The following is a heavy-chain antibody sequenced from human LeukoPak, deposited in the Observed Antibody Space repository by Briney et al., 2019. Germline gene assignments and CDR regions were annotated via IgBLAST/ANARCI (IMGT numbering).Heavy chain of an antibody. CDR2: ISSSSSYI. D-gene: IGHD2-15*01. CDR3: AREECSGGSCYDY. V-gene: IGHV3-21*01. J-gene: IGHJ4*02. CDR1: GFTFSSYS. Sequence: GGSLRLSCAASGFTFSSYSMNWVRQAPGKGLEWVSSISSSSSYIYYADSVKGRFTISRDNAKNSLYLQMNSLRAEDTAVYYCAREECSGGSCYDYWGQGRLVTVSS.